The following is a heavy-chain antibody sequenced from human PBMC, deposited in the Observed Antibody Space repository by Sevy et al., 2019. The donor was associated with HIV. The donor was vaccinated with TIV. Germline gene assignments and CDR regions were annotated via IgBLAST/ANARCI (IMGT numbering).Heavy chain of an antibody. J-gene: IGHJ5*02. CDR3: TRDRYTLVRGIIMTWFDP. CDR2: THSNGNT. V-gene: IGHV4-59*01. CDR1: GGSISGYY. Sequence: SETLSLTCTVSGGSISGYYWSWIRQSPGKGLEWIAYTHSNGNTNYNPSLKSRVTISIDTSKNHFSLKLSSVTAADTAVYYCTRDRYTLVRGIIMTWFDPWGQGTLVTVSS. D-gene: IGHD3-10*01.